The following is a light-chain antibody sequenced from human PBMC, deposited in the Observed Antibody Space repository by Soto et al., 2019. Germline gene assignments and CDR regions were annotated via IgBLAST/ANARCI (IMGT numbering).Light chain of an antibody. V-gene: IGKV1-5*03. CDR1: QSVSNW. CDR3: QRYNYYWR. CDR2: KAS. Sequence: DIQMTQSPSTLSASVGDRVTISCRASQSVSNWLAWYQQKPGKAPKLLIYKASSLESGVPSRFSGSGSGTEFTLTISSLQPDDFGTYYCQRYNYYWRFGQGTKVEIK. J-gene: IGKJ1*01.